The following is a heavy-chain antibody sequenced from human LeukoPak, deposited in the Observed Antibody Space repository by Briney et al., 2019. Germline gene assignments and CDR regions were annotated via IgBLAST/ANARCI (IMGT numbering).Heavy chain of an antibody. CDR3: ARRTTGYNSPRDSFNI. CDR1: GYTFSGYY. J-gene: IGHJ3*02. D-gene: IGHD1-1*01. V-gene: IGHV1-2*02. Sequence: ASVKVSCKASGYTFSGYYMHWVRQAPGQGLQWMGWITPNSGGTNYAQKFQGRVTMTRDTSISTAYMELSSLRSEDTAVYYCARRTTGYNSPRDSFNIWGQGTMVTVSS. CDR2: ITPNSGGT.